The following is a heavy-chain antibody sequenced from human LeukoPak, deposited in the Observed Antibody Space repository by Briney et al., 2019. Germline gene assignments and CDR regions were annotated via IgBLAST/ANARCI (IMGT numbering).Heavy chain of an antibody. CDR1: GFTFSSYA. CDR2: ISGSGGST. CDR3: AKDSGDFCSAYDAFDI. D-gene: IGHD3-3*01. Sequence: PGGSLRLSCAASGFTFSSYAMSWVRQAPGKGLEWVSAISGSGGSTYHADSVKGRFTISRDNSKNTLYLQMNSLRAEDTAVYYCAKDSGDFCSAYDAFDIWGQGTMVTVSS. J-gene: IGHJ3*02. V-gene: IGHV3-23*01.